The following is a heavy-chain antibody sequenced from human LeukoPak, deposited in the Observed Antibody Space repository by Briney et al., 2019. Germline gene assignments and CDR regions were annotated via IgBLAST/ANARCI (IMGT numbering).Heavy chain of an antibody. CDR3: ARVQFRYYYYYGMDV. J-gene: IGHJ6*02. V-gene: IGHV1-8*01. Sequence: GASVKVSCKASGYTFTGYDINWVRQATGQGLEWMGWMNPNSGNTGYAQKFQGRVTMTRNTSISTAYMELSSLRSEDTAVYYCARVQFRYYYYYGMDVWGQGTTVTVSS. CDR2: MNPNSGNT. CDR1: GYTFTGYD.